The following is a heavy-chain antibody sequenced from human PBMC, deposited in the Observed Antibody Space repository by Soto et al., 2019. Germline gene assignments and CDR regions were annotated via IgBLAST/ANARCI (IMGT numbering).Heavy chain of an antibody. V-gene: IGHV4-59*01. Sequence: PSETLSLTCTVSGGSISSYYWSWIRQPPGKGLEWIGYIYYSGSTNYNPSLKSRVTISVDTSKNQFSLKLSPVTAADTAVYYCARTAFGGDYQPYYYYGMDVWGQGTTVTVSS. J-gene: IGHJ6*02. D-gene: IGHD4-17*01. CDR1: GGSISSYY. CDR2: IYYSGST. CDR3: ARTAFGGDYQPYYYYGMDV.